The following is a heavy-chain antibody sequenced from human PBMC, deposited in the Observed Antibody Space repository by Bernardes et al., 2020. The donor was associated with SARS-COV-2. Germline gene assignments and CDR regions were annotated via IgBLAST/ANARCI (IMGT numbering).Heavy chain of an antibody. CDR2: IYPGHSDT. CDR1: DYTFTNYW. Sequence: GASLKISCKGSDYTFTNYWIGWVRQMPGKGLEWMGIIYPGHSDTKYSPSFQGRVTISADKSVNTAYLQWSSLKASDTAIYYCARRRYGDFGVDVWGQGTTVTVSS. D-gene: IGHD4-17*01. CDR3: ARRRYGDFGVDV. V-gene: IGHV5-51*01. J-gene: IGHJ6*02.